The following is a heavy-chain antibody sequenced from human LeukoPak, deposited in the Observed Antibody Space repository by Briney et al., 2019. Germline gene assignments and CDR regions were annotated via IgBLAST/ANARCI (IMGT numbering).Heavy chain of an antibody. CDR3: TTDLQWLSLFDY. CDR2: IKTKIDGGTT. V-gene: IGHV3-15*01. J-gene: IGHJ4*02. CDR1: GFTFSSYG. D-gene: IGHD6-19*01. Sequence: GGTLRLSCAASGFTFSSYGMSWVRQAPGKGLEWVGRIKTKIDGGTTDYAAPVKGRFTISRDDSKNTLYLQINSLKTEDTGVYYCTTDLQWLSLFDYWGQGTLVTVSS.